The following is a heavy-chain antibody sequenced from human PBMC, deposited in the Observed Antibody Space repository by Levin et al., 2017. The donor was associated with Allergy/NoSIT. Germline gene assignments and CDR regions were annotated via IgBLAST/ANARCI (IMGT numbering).Heavy chain of an antibody. Sequence: PGGSLRLSCAASGFTFSRRWMHWVRQAPGKGLEWVSQINNDGSSTNYADSVKGRFTTPRDNARNTLFLQISNLRAEDTAVYYCARGDCSATSCLGYWGQGTLVTVSS. CDR3: ARGDCSATSCLGY. D-gene: IGHD2-2*01. V-gene: IGHV3-74*01. CDR2: INNDGSST. CDR1: GFTFSRRW. J-gene: IGHJ4*02.